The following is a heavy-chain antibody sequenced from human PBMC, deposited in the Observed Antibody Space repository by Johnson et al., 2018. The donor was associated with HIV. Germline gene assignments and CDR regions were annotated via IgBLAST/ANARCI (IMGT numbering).Heavy chain of an antibody. CDR1: GFTFDDYA. V-gene: IGHV3-20*04. Sequence: VQLVESGGGVVRPGGSLRLSCAASGFTFDDYAMHWVRQAPGTGLEWVSGVTWRGGRTDYAASVKGRFTISRDNAKNSLYLQMNSLRAEDTAMYYCATGEEAFCGGDCYSGGFDIWGQGTMVTVSS. CDR3: ATGEEAFCGGDCYSGGFDI. CDR2: VTWRGGRT. D-gene: IGHD2-21*01. J-gene: IGHJ3*02.